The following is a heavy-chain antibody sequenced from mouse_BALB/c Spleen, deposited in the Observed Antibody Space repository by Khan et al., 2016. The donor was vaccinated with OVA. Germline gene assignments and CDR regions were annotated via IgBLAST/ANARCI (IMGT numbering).Heavy chain of an antibody. V-gene: IGHV3-2*02. CDR1: GYSITSDYA. CDR3: ARVYGGDFDY. J-gene: IGHJ2*01. Sequence: EVKLQESGPGLVKPSQSLSLTCTVTGYSITSDYAWNWIRQFPGNKLEWMGYISYSGNTNYNPSLKRRISITRETSKNQFFLQLNSVTTEDTATYYCARVYGGDFDYWGQGTTLTVSS. D-gene: IGHD1-1*01. CDR2: ISYSGNT.